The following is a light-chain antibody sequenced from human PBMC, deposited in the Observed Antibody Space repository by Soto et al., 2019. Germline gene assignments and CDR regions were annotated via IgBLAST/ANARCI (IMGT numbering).Light chain of an antibody. CDR2: GAS. V-gene: IGKV3-15*01. CDR3: QQYESSPRT. J-gene: IGKJ1*01. CDR1: QSVGTY. Sequence: EIVMTQSPATLSVSPGERATLSCRASQSVGTYLAWYQQRPGQAPRLLIYGASTRATGIPARFSGSGSGTDFTLTITSLQSEDFAVYYCQQYESSPRTFGQGTKVDIK.